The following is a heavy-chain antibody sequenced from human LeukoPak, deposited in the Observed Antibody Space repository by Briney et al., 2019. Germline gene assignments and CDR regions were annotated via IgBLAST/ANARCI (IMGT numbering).Heavy chain of an antibody. V-gene: IGHV3-33*06. D-gene: IGHD2-15*01. CDR3: AKGGVICSGSSCYFPRSLYYFDY. Sequence: GRSLRLSCAASGFTFSNYGIHWVRQAPGKGLEWVALIWYDGSNKFYADSVKGRFTISRDNSKNTLYLQMNSLRVADTAIYYCAKGGVICSGSSCYFPRSLYYFDYWGQGTLVTASS. CDR2: IWYDGSNK. J-gene: IGHJ4*02. CDR1: GFTFSNYG.